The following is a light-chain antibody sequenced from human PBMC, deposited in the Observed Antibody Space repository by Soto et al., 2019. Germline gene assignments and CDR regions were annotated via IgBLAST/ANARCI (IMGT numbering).Light chain of an antibody. Sequence: QSALTQPASVSGSPGQSITISCSGTSSDIGAYEYVSWYQQHPGKPPKLIIYNVSNRPPGASTRFSGSKSGNTASLTISGLQTQDEADYYCCSYAGTYSYVFGTGTKVTV. CDR3: CSYAGTYSYV. J-gene: IGLJ1*01. V-gene: IGLV2-14*03. CDR1: SSDIGAYEY. CDR2: NVS.